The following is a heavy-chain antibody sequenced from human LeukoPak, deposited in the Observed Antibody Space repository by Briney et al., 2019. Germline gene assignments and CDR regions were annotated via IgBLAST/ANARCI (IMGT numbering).Heavy chain of an antibody. D-gene: IGHD5-24*01. CDR1: GFTFSSYA. Sequence: GGSLRLSCAASGFTFSSYAMHWVRQAPGKGLEYVSAISSNGGSTYYANSVKGRFTISRDNSKNTLYLQMGSLRAEDMAVYYCARGGAIRDGYNYEFDYWGQGTLVTVSS. CDR3: ARGGAIRDGYNYEFDY. J-gene: IGHJ4*02. CDR2: ISSNGGST. V-gene: IGHV3-64*01.